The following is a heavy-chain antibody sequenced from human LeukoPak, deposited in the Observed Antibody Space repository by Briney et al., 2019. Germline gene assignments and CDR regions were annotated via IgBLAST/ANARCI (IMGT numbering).Heavy chain of an antibody. CDR2: ISSSGSTI. CDR3: AREGRDIVVVPYYYGMDV. V-gene: IGHV3-48*03. Sequence: PGGSLRLSCAASGFTFSSYEMNWVRQAPGKGLEWASYISSSGSTIYYADSVKGRFTISRDNAKNSLYLQMNSLRAEDTAVYYCAREGRDIVVVPYYYGMDVWGKGTTVTVSS. D-gene: IGHD2-2*01. J-gene: IGHJ6*04. CDR1: GFTFSSYE.